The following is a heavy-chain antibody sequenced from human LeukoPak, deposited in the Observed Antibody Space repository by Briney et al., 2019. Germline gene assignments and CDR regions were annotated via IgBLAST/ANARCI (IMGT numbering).Heavy chain of an antibody. J-gene: IGHJ4*02. CDR1: GFTFSSFW. Sequence: PGGSLRLSCAASGFTFSSFWMHWVRQVPGNRLVWVSRVSTDGRTTSYADSVKGRFTISRDNAKNTLYLQMNSLTAEDTAVYYCARANPLDGGNPYPFDYWGQGSLVTVSS. V-gene: IGHV3-74*01. CDR2: VSTDGRTT. CDR3: ARANPLDGGNPYPFDY. D-gene: IGHD4-23*01.